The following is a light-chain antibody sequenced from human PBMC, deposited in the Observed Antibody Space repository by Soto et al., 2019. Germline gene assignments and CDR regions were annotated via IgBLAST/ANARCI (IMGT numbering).Light chain of an antibody. CDR2: GNR. CDR1: SSNLGAGYD. J-gene: IGLJ1*01. CDR3: SSFRSGSTLYV. V-gene: IGLV1-40*01. Sequence: QSVLTQPPSVSGAPGQRVTISCTGNSSNLGAGYDVHWYQQLPGAAPKLVIFGNRNRPSGVSNRFSGSKSGNTASLTISGLQAEDEADYYCSSFRSGSTLYVFGTGTKVTVL.